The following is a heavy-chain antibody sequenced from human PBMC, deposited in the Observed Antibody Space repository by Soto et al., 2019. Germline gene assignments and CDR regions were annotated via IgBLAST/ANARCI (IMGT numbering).Heavy chain of an antibody. D-gene: IGHD2-15*01. CDR3: ARSLVAAYSISDY. J-gene: IGHJ4*02. Sequence: EVQLVESGGGLVQPGGSLRLSCAVSGFTFSDHYMDWVRQAPGKGLEWIGRSRNRARSYTTEYAASVKVRFTVSRDNLKNSFYLQLDSLKTEDTAVYYCARSLVAAYSISDYWGQGTLVTVSS. CDR1: GFTFSDHY. V-gene: IGHV3-72*01. CDR2: SRNRARSYTT.